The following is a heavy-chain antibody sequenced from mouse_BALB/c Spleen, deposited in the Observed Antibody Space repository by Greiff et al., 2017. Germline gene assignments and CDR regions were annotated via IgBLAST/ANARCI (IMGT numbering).Heavy chain of an antibody. Sequence: EVHLVESGGGLVKPGGSLKLSCAASGFTFSSYAMSWVRQSPEKRLEWVAEISSGGSYTYYPDTVTGRFTISRDNAKNTLYLEMSSLRSEDTAMYYCARGYGDHVYYFDYWGQGTTLTVSS. V-gene: IGHV5-9-4*01. J-gene: IGHJ2*01. D-gene: IGHD2-12*01. CDR1: GFTFSSYA. CDR2: ISSGGSYT. CDR3: ARGYGDHVYYFDY.